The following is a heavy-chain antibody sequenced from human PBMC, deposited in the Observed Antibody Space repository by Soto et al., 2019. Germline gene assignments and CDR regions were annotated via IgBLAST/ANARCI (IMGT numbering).Heavy chain of an antibody. J-gene: IGHJ4*02. V-gene: IGHV3-33*01. CDR3: ARDRHSSSSGYFEY. CDR1: GFTFSSYG. D-gene: IGHD6-6*01. Sequence: PGGSLRLSCAASGFTFSSYGMHWVRQAPGKGLEWVAVIWYDGNDKYYADFVKGRFTISRDNAKNTVSLQMNSLRAEDTAVYYWARDRHSSSSGYFEYWGQGTLVTVSS. CDR2: IWYDGNDK.